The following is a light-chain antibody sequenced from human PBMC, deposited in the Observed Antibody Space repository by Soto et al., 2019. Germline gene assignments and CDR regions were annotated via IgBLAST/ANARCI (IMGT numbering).Light chain of an antibody. J-gene: IGKJ1*01. CDR2: TIS. CDR3: MQSAQWPWT. CDR1: QGLVFCYGNTY. V-gene: IGKV2-30*01. Sequence: DVVMTQSPLSLPVPLGQPPSISCRSSQGLVFCYGNTYVSRFNQRQGQSPRRLIYTISDRASGDTDRYSGRGLGPDFTLRISGLEAEDVGVYYCMQSAQWPWTFVPRTKVEV.